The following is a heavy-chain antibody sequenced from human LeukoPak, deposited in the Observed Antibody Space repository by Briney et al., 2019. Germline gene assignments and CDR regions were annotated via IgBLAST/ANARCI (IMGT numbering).Heavy chain of an antibody. J-gene: IGHJ6*02. V-gene: IGHV3-30*18. Sequence: PGGSLRLSCAASGFTFSSYGMHWVRQAPGKGLEWVAVISYDGSNKYYADSVKGRFTISRDNSKNTLYLQMNSLRAEDTAVYYCAKGTVAGLYYYYGMDVWGQGTTVTVSS. CDR2: ISYDGSNK. D-gene: IGHD6-19*01. CDR3: AKGTVAGLYYYYGMDV. CDR1: GFTFSSYG.